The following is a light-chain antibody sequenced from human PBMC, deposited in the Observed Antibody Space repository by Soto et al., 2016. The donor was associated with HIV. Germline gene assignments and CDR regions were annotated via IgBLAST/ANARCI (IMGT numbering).Light chain of an antibody. CDR3: LQDYNYPYT. CDR1: QGIRNE. Sequence: AIQMTQSPSSLSASVGDRVTITCRASQGIRNELGWYQQKPGKAPKLLIYAASSLGSGVPLRFSGSGSGTDFTLTISSLRPEDSASYFCLQDYNYPYTFGQGTKLEIK. CDR2: AAS. J-gene: IGKJ2*01. V-gene: IGKV1-6*01.